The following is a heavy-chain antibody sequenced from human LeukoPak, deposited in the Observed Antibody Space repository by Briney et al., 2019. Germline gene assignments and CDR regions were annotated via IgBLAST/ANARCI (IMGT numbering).Heavy chain of an antibody. CDR2: ISSRRTYI. J-gene: IGHJ4*02. D-gene: IGHD1-26*01. CDR1: GFIFSDYS. V-gene: IGHV3-21*01. CDR3: VRDRSGSYPYYFDF. Sequence: GGSLRLSCAASGFIFSDYSMNWVRQAPGMGLEWVSSISSRRTYISYADSVKGRFTISGDNAKNSLYLEMNSLRAEDTAVYYCVRDRSGSYPYYFDFWGQGTLVTASS.